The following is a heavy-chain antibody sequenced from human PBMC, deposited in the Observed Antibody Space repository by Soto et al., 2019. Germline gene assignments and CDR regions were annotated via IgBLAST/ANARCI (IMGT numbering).Heavy chain of an antibody. D-gene: IGHD2-2*01. CDR1: GGSFSGYY. J-gene: IGHJ6*02. CDR2: INHSGST. V-gene: IGHV4-34*01. Sequence: PSEPLSLTCAVYGGSFSGYYWSWIRQPPGKGLEWIGEINHSGSTNYNPSLKSRVTISVDTSKNQFSLKLSSVTAADTAVYYCARGGYCSSTSCYGLGGLYYYYGMDVWGQGTTVTVSS. CDR3: ARGGYCSSTSCYGLGGLYYYYGMDV.